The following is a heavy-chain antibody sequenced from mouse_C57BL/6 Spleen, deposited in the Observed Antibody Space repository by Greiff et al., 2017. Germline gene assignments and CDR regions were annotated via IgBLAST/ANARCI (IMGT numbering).Heavy chain of an antibody. CDR2: ISDGGSYT. Sequence: EVKLMESGGGLVKPGGSLKLSCAASGFTFSSYAMSWVRQTPEKRLEWVATISDGGSYTYYPDNVKGRFTISRDNAKNNLYLQMSHLKSEDTAMYYCARDGGDYFDYWGQGTTRTVSS. CDR1: GFTFSSYA. J-gene: IGHJ2*01. CDR3: ARDGGDYFDY. V-gene: IGHV5-4*01.